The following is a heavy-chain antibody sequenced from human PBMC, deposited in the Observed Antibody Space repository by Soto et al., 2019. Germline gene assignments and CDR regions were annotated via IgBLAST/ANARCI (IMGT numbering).Heavy chain of an antibody. Sequence: EVQLVESGGGLVQPGGSLRLSCAASGFTFRSYWMHWVRQAPGKGLMWVSRINPDGSSTSYADSAKGRFTMSRDNAQNTLYLQMSSPRAEDTAAYYCAVLAGVTPLPDALDIWGQGTMVTVSS. V-gene: IGHV3-74*01. CDR2: INPDGSST. D-gene: IGHD2-21*02. CDR3: AVLAGVTPLPDALDI. J-gene: IGHJ3*02. CDR1: GFTFRSYW.